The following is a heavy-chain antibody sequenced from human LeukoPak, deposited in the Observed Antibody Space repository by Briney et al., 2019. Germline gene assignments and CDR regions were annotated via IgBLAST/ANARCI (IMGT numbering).Heavy chain of an antibody. Sequence: GGFLRLSCAASGFTFSSYEMNWVRQAPGKGLEWVSYISSSGSTIYYADSVKGRFTISRDNAKNSLYLQMNSLRAEDTAVYYCARELSGTPGFDYWGQGTLVTVSS. V-gene: IGHV3-48*03. CDR1: GFTFSSYE. CDR2: ISSSGSTI. J-gene: IGHJ4*02. D-gene: IGHD1-14*01. CDR3: ARELSGTPGFDY.